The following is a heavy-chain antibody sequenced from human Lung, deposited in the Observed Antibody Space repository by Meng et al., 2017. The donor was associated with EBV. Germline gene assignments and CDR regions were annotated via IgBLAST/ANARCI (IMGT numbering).Heavy chain of an antibody. Sequence: QVVLQAPGPGLVKPSGTLSLTCTVSGDSIRSDIWWSWIRPPPGEGLEWIGEVYHRGNTNYNPSLKSRVVISVDMSKNQFSLNLSTVTAADTAVYYCGRDQGRQLINHWGQGTLVTVSS. J-gene: IGHJ4*02. D-gene: IGHD1-1*01. CDR3: GRDQGRQLINH. V-gene: IGHV4-4*02. CDR1: GDSIRSDIW. CDR2: VYHRGNT.